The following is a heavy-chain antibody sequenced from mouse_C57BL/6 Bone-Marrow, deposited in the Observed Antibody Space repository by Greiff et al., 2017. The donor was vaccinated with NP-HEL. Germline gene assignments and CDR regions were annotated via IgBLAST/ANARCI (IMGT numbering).Heavy chain of an antibody. V-gene: IGHV14-4*01. CDR3: TTSHCYGSWYFDV. J-gene: IGHJ1*03. CDR2: IDPENGDT. Sequence: EVQLHQPGAELVRPGASVKLSCTASGFNIKDDYMHGVKQRPEQGLEWIGWIDPENGDTDYASKFQGKATITADTSSTTAYLQLSSLTSEDTAVYYCTTSHCYGSWYFDVWGTGTTVTVAS. D-gene: IGHD1-1*01. CDR1: GFNIKDDY.